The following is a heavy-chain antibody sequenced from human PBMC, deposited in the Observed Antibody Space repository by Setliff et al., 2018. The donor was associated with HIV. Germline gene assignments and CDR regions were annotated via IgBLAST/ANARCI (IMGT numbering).Heavy chain of an antibody. D-gene: IGHD3-22*01. Sequence: ASVKVSCKASGYSFPNYAIHWVRLAPGQRLEWMGWIKPASGDTQYSQKFQGRVTITRDTSASKVYMEVSRLKSEDTAVYYCASRYYDSSGYYPLSLQHWGQGTLVTVSS. CDR3: ASRYYDSSGYYPLSLQH. V-gene: IGHV1-3*01. CDR2: IKPASGDT. CDR1: GYSFPNYA. J-gene: IGHJ1*01.